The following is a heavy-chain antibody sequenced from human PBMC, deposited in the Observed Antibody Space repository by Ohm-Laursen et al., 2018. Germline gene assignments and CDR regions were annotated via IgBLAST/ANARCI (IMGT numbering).Heavy chain of an antibody. CDR1: GGSFSGYY. Sequence: SETLSLTCAVYGGSFSGYYWSWIRQPPGKGLEWIGEINHSGSTNYNPSLKSRVTISVDTSKNQFSLKLSSVTAADTAVYYCARGGRGPLRSWGQGTLVTVSS. D-gene: IGHD6-6*01. J-gene: IGHJ4*02. V-gene: IGHV4-34*01. CDR2: INHSGST. CDR3: ARGGRGPLRS.